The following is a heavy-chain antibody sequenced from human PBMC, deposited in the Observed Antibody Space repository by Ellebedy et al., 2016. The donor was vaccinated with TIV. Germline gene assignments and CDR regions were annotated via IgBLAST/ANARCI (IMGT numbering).Heavy chain of an antibody. V-gene: IGHV3-30*02. CDR1: GFTFSSHG. D-gene: IGHD2-8*02. J-gene: IGHJ5*02. CDR2: ILSDGSNE. CDR3: AKDCCTGGPKWFDP. Sequence: GESLKISCAASGFTFSSHGMHWVRQAPGKGLEWVTFILSDGSNEYYADSVKGRFTISRDNSKNTVYLQMNSLRAEDSAVYYCAKDCCTGGPKWFDPWGQGTLVTVSS.